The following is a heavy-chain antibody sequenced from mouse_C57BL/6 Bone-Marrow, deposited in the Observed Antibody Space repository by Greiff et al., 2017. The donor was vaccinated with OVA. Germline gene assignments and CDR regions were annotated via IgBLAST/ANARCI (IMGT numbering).Heavy chain of an antibody. CDR3: TPYRY. CDR1: GFNIKDDY. CDR2: IDPENGDT. V-gene: IGHV14-4*01. J-gene: IGHJ2*01. Sequence: EVQLKESGAELVRPGASVKLSCTASGFNIKDDYMHWVKERPEQGLEWIGWIDPENGDTEYASKFQGKATITADTSSKTVYLHLSSLTSEDTAVYYCTPYRYWGQGTTLTVSS.